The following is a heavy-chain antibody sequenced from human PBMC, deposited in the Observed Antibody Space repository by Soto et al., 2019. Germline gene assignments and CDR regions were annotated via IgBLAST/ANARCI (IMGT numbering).Heavy chain of an antibody. V-gene: IGHV1-8*01. J-gene: IGHJ5*02. CDR2: MNPDSGNT. D-gene: IGHD1-7*01. Sequence: QVQLVQSGAEVKKPGASVKVSCKASGYTFTSYDINWVRQATGQGLEWMGWMNPDSGNTGYAQKFQGRVTMTRNTSISTAYMELSSLRSEDTAVYYCARVPQNSNWFDPWGQGTLVTVSS. CDR1: GYTFTSYD. CDR3: ARVPQNSNWFDP.